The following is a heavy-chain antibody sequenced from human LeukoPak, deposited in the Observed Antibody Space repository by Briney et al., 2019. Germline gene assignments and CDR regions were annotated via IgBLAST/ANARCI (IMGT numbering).Heavy chain of an antibody. Sequence: PSETLSLTCTVSGVSFSSSCWSWIRQPPGKGLEWIGYIYYSGSTNYNPSLKSRVTISVDTSKNQLSLKLSSVTAADTAVYFCAMRSNCLAFDIWGQGTMVTVSS. CDR1: GVSFSSSC. V-gene: IGHV4-59*08. J-gene: IGHJ3*02. D-gene: IGHD3-10*01. CDR3: AMRSNCLAFDI. CDR2: IYYSGST.